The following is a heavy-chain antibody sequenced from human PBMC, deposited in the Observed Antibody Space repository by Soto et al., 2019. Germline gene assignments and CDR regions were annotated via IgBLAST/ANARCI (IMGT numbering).Heavy chain of an antibody. J-gene: IGHJ4*02. CDR1: GGSINSYW. D-gene: IGHD2-21*01. CDR2: VYSSGTT. CDR3: ERDIASYAYGEGY. Sequence: SDTLSLTCTVSGGSINSYWWSWIRQPAGKGLEWIGRVYSSGTTDYNPSLNSRATMSVETSKNQVSLKLSSVTAADTAVYDCERDIASYAYGEGYWGKGSQGTGS. V-gene: IGHV4-4*07.